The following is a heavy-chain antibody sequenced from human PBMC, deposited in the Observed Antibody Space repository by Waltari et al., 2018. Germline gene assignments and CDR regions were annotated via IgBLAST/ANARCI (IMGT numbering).Heavy chain of an antibody. V-gene: IGHV3-7*01. CDR1: GFTFSSYW. Sequence: EVQLVESGGGLVQPGGSLRLSCAASGFTFSSYWMSWVRQAPGKGLEWVANIKQDGSEKYYVDSGKGRFTTSRDNAKNSLYLQMNSLRAEDTAVYYCACTRRTIFGVVPSGWFDPWGQGTLVTVSS. J-gene: IGHJ5*02. CDR3: ACTRRTIFGVVPSGWFDP. CDR2: IKQDGSEK. D-gene: IGHD3-3*01.